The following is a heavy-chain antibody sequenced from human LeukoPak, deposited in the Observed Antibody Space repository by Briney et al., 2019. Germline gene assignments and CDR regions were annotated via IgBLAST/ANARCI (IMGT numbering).Heavy chain of an antibody. CDR1: GYTFTGYY. Sequence: GASVKVSCKASGYTFTGYYMHWVRQAPGQGLEWMGWINPNSGGTNYAQKFQGRVTMTRDTSISTAYMELSRLRSDDTAVYYRARVIFLDWKAVATIPVFDYWGQGTLVTVSS. V-gene: IGHV1-2*02. D-gene: IGHD5-24*01. CDR3: ARVIFLDWKAVATIPVFDY. CDR2: INPNSGGT. J-gene: IGHJ4*02.